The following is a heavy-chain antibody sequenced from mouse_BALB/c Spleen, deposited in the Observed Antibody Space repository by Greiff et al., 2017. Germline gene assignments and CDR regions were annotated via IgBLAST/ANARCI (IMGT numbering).Heavy chain of an antibody. Sequence: EVQRVESGAELVKPGASVKLSCTASGFNIKDTYMHWVKQRPEQGLEWIGRIDPANGNTKYDPKFQGKATITADTSSNTAYLQLSSLTSEDTAVYYCALLRLLYWGQGTTLTVSS. CDR3: ALLRLLY. CDR2: IDPANGNT. V-gene: IGHV14-3*02. D-gene: IGHD1-2*01. CDR1: GFNIKDTY. J-gene: IGHJ2*01.